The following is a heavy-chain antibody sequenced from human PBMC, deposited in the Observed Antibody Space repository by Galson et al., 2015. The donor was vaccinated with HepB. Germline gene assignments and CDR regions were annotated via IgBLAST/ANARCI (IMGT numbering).Heavy chain of an antibody. J-gene: IGHJ3*02. CDR1: GFTFSSYS. D-gene: IGHD6-6*01. CDR3: ARDSSSSDAFEI. Sequence: SLRLSCAASGFTFSSYSMNWVRQAPGKGLEWVSSISSSSSYIYYADSVKGRFTISRDNAKNSLYLQMNSLRAEDTAVYYCARDSSSSDAFEIWGQGTMVTVSS. V-gene: IGHV3-21*01. CDR2: ISSSSSYI.